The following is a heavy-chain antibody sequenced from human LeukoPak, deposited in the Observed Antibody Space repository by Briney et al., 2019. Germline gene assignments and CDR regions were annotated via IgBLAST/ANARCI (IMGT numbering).Heavy chain of an antibody. CDR1: GYTFTSYY. CDR3: ARGGYSNYVSDWFDP. V-gene: IGHV1-46*03. D-gene: IGHD4-11*01. J-gene: IGHJ5*02. CDR2: INPSGGST. Sequence: ASVKVSCKASGYTFTSYYMHWVRQAPGQGLEWMGIINPSGGSTSYAQKFQVRVTMTRDTSTSTVYMELSSLRSEDKAVYYCARGGYSNYVSDWFDPWGQGTLVTVSS.